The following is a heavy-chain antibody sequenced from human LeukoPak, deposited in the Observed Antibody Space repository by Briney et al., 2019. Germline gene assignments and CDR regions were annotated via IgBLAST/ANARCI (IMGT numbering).Heavy chain of an antibody. V-gene: IGHV3-23*01. CDR1: GFTFSNYA. J-gene: IGHJ6*03. CDR2: VSASGGST. CDR3: AKDQTYYDFWSGSYYYYMDV. Sequence: GGSLRLSCAASGFTFSNYAMSWVRQAPGKGLEWVSVVSASGGSTYYADSVKGRFTISRDNSKNTLSMQMNSLRAEDTAVYYCAKDQTYYDFWSGSYYYYMDVWGKGTTVTVSS. D-gene: IGHD3-3*01.